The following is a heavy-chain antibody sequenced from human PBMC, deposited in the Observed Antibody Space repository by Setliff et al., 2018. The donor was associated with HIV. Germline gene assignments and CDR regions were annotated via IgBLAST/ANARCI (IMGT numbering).Heavy chain of an antibody. D-gene: IGHD1-1*01. CDR2: VVESGGA. CDR3: ARGRDCDTSNCLLRYYYNYVLDV. Sequence: PSETLSLTCSIYGGSLSNYYWTWLRQSPGKGLEWIGEVVESGGANYNPSLKSRVTISVDMSKKEFSLKLASVTAADTAVYFCARGRDCDTSNCLLRYYYNYVLDVWGRGTTVTAP. J-gene: IGHJ6*02. V-gene: IGHV4-34*01. CDR1: GGSLSNYY.